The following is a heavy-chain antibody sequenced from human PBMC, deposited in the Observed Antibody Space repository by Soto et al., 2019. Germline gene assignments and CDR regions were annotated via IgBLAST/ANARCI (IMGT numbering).Heavy chain of an antibody. V-gene: IGHV1-69*06. CDR3: ARARDKNTIFGVGHMYYFDY. J-gene: IGHJ4*02. D-gene: IGHD3-3*01. CDR1: GGTFSSYA. Sequence: SVKVSCKASGGTFSSYAISWVRQAPGQGLEWMGGIIPIFGTANYAQKFQGRVTITADKSTSTAYMELSSLRSEDTAVYYCARARDKNTIFGVGHMYYFDYWGQGTLVTVAS. CDR2: IIPIFGTA.